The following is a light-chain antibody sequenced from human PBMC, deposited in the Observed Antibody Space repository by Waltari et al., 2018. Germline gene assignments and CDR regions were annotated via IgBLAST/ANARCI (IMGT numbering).Light chain of an antibody. Sequence: IVLTQSPGTLSLSPGGRATLPCRASESVPAGYLAWYQQRPGQSPRLLIYGVANRAADIPDRFSGSEAGTDFTLTISRLEPEDFAVYYCQQYGSSPWTFGQGTRVDI. CDR2: GVA. V-gene: IGKV3-20*01. CDR3: QQYGSSPWT. CDR1: ESVPAGY. J-gene: IGKJ1*01.